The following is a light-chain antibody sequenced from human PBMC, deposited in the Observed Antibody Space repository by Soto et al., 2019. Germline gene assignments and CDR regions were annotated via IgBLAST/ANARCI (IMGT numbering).Light chain of an antibody. CDR3: SSYTSSSTLV. Sequence: QSALTQPASVSGSPGQSITLACTGTSSDVGGYNYVSWYQQHPGKAPKLMIYEVSNRPSGGSNRCSGSKSANTASLTISGLQAEDEADYYCSSYTSSSTLVFGGGTKVTVL. CDR1: SSDVGGYNY. J-gene: IGLJ2*01. CDR2: EVS. V-gene: IGLV2-14*01.